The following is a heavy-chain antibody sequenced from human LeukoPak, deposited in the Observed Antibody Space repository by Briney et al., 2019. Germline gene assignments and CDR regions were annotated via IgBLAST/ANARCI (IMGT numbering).Heavy chain of an antibody. J-gene: IGHJ4*02. CDR1: GYTLTGYY. D-gene: IGHD4-17*01. V-gene: IGHV1-2*02. CDR3: ARTFDYGVLFDY. Sequence: ASVKVSCKASGYTLTGYYMHWVRQAPGQGLEWMGWINPNSGGTNYAQKFQGRVTMTRDTSISTAYMELSRLRSDDTAVYYCARTFDYGVLFDYWGQGTLVTVSS. CDR2: INPNSGGT.